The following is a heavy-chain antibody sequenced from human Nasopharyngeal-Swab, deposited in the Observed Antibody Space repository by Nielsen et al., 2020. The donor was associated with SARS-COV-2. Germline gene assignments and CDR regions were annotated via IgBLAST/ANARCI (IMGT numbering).Heavy chain of an antibody. Sequence: SETLSLTYAVSGGSVSSNDWWTWVRQSPGKGLEWIGEVSHSGSINYNPSLKSRVTLSMDKSKRQFSLRLTSVSAADTAVYFCARGDLVVVPSPILGLGPFFYYFYLDVWGKGTTVTVSS. J-gene: IGHJ6*03. V-gene: IGHV4-4*02. CDR1: GGSVSSNDW. CDR2: VSHSGSI. D-gene: IGHD2-2*01. CDR3: ARGDLVVVPSPILGLGPFFYYFYLDV.